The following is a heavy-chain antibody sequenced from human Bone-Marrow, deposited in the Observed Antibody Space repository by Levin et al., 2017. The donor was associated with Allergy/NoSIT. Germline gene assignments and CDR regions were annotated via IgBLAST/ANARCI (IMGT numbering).Heavy chain of an antibody. CDR2: IYSGGST. V-gene: IGHV3-66*01. J-gene: IGHJ5*02. CDR1: GFTVSSNY. Sequence: GGSLRLSCAASGFTVSSNYMSWVRQAPGKGLEWVSVIYSGGSTYYADSVKGRFTISRDNSKNTLYLQMNSLRAEDTAVYYCARASNIVVVPAAIFGDFGGFDPWGQGTLVTVSS. CDR3: ARASNIVVVPAAIFGDFGGFDP. D-gene: IGHD2-2*01.